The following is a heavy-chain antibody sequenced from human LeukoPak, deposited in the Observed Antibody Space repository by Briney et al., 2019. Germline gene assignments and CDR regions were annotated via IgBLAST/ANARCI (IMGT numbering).Heavy chain of an antibody. CDR1: GGSISSYY. J-gene: IGHJ4*02. V-gene: IGHV4-59*08. CDR2: IYYSGST. CDR3: ARHRLDSSSWRKVGGLDY. Sequence: SETLSLTCTVSGGSISSYYWSWIRQPPGKGLEWIGYIYYSGSTNYNPSLKSRVTISVDTSKNQFSLKLSSVTAADTAVYYCARHRLDSSSWRKVGGLDYWGQGTLVTVSS. D-gene: IGHD6-13*01.